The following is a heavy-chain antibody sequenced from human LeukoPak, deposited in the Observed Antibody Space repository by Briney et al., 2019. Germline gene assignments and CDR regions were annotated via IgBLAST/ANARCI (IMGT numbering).Heavy chain of an antibody. CDR3: AKAVTIFGVVTPYGMDV. V-gene: IGHV1-69*13. D-gene: IGHD3-3*01. J-gene: IGHJ6*02. CDR1: GGTFSSYA. CDR2: IIPIFGTA. Sequence: ASVKVSCKASGGTFSSYAISWVRQAPGQGLEWMGEIIPIFGTANYAQKFQGRVTITADESTSTAYMELNSLRAEDTAVYYCAKAVTIFGVVTPYGMDVWGQGTTVTVSS.